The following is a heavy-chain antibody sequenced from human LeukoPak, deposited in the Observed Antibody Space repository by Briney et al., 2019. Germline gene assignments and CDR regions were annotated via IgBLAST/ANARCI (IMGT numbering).Heavy chain of an antibody. Sequence: SETLSLTCTVSGDSVSTNLYYWGWIRPPPGEGLEWIGNLFHSGTTYYNPSLTSRASISVDTSKNQFSLKLNSVTAADTAVYYCARQGYGRSSFFDHWGQGTLVTVSS. D-gene: IGHD6-6*01. V-gene: IGHV4-39*01. J-gene: IGHJ4*02. CDR3: ARQGYGRSSFFDH. CDR1: GDSVSTNLYY. CDR2: LFHSGTT.